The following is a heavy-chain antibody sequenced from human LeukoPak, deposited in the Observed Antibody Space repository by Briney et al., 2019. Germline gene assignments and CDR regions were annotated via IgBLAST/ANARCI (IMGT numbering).Heavy chain of an antibody. CDR3: ARVGASGSYPYYYYYYMDV. CDR2: IKQDGSEK. J-gene: IGHJ6*03. CDR1: GFTFSSYW. D-gene: IGHD1-26*01. Sequence: GGSLRLSCAASGFTFSSYWVSWVRQAPGKGLEWVANIKQDGSEKYYVDSVKGRFTISRDNAKNSLYLQMNSLRAEDTAVYYCARVGASGSYPYYYYYYMDVWGKGTTVTVSS. V-gene: IGHV3-7*01.